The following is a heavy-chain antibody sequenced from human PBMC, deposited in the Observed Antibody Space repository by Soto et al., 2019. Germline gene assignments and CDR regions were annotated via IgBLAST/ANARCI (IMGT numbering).Heavy chain of an antibody. D-gene: IGHD6-6*01. V-gene: IGHV1-3*01. Sequence: QVPLVQSGAEVKKPGASVKVSCKASGYTFTSYAIHWVRQAPGQRLEWMGWINAGNGNTKYSQKFQGRVTITTDTSASTAYMEPSSLRSEDTAVYYCAREYSSSSGRSFDYWGQGTLITVSS. J-gene: IGHJ4*02. CDR1: GYTFTSYA. CDR2: INAGNGNT. CDR3: AREYSSSSGRSFDY.